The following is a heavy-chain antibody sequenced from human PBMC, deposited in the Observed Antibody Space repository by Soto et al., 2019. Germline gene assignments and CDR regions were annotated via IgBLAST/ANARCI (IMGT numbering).Heavy chain of an antibody. CDR2: INHSGST. CDR3: ARGYGRNFDY. J-gene: IGHJ4*02. V-gene: IGHV4-34*01. Sequence: QVQLQKWGAGLLKPSETLSLTCAVYGGSFSGYYWTWIRPPPGKGLEWIGEINHSGSTNYNPSLKSPVNISVDTSKNQFSLKLSSVTAADTAVYYGARGYGRNFDYWGQGTLVTVSS. D-gene: IGHD3-10*01. CDR1: GGSFSGYY.